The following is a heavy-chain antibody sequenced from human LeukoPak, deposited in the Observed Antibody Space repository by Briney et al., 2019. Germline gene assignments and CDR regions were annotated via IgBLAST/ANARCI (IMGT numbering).Heavy chain of an antibody. CDR2: INPSGGST. Sequence: ASVKVSYKASGYTFTSYYMHWVRQAPGQGLEWMGIINPSGGSTSYAQKFQGRVTMTRDTSTSTVYMELSSLRSEDTAVYYCARAEFLTTVTAGWFDPWGQGTLVTVSS. CDR1: GYTFTSYY. V-gene: IGHV1-46*01. CDR3: ARAEFLTTVTAGWFDP. J-gene: IGHJ5*02. D-gene: IGHD4-17*01.